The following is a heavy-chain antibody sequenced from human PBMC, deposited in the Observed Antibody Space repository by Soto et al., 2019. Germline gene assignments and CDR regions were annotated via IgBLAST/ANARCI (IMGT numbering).Heavy chain of an antibody. CDR2: VHFSGSI. Sequence: QVRLQESGPGLVKPSETLSLICSVSDDSLSSTSYYWSWIRQPPGKGLEWIGFVHFSGSIHYNASLKSRATISVDTSRKQISLKMTSLTAADTAVYFCGRGGDAHKMGRHWGQGTLVTVSS. CDR1: DDSLSSTSYY. D-gene: IGHD2-2*01. CDR3: GRGGDAHKMGRH. V-gene: IGHV4-61*01. J-gene: IGHJ1*01.